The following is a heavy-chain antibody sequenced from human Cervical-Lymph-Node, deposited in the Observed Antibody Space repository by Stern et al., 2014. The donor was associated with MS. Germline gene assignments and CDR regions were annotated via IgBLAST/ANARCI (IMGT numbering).Heavy chain of an antibody. J-gene: IGHJ6*02. D-gene: IGHD2-2*01. CDR3: AKVATVPATTYYYGLDV. CDR2: ISYDGSKK. V-gene: IGHV3-30*18. Sequence: VQLVQSGGGVVQPGRSLRLSCAASGFTFSSYGIHWVRQAPGKGLEWVALISYDGSKKYYADAVKGRFTISRDNSKNTLFLHMNSLRAEDTAVYYCAKVATVPATTYYYGLDVWGQGTTVTVSS. CDR1: GFTFSSYG.